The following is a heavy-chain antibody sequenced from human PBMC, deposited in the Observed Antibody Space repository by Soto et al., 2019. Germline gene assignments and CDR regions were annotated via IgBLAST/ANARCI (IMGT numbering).Heavy chain of an antibody. V-gene: IGHV3-30-3*01. Sequence: PGGSLRLSCVASGFSFTTYAMHWVRQAPGKGLEWVAVISDDGSIKYYADSVKGRFTISRDNSKNTFYLQMNSLRGDDTALYYCARAIETAMDPCDYWGQGALVTVSS. CDR3: ARAIETAMDPCDY. D-gene: IGHD5-18*01. CDR2: ISDDGSIK. CDR1: GFSFTTYA. J-gene: IGHJ4*02.